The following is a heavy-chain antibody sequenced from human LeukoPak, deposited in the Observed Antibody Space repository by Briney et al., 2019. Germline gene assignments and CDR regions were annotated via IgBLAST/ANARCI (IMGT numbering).Heavy chain of an antibody. CDR3: ARDCDRSGYFCY. CDR1: GYTFPSFG. CDR2: ISAYNGNT. J-gene: IGHJ4*02. Sequence: ASVKVSCTASGYTFPSFGLSWVRQAPGQGLEWIGWISAYNGNTNYAQKLLGRVTVTIDTSTNTAYLELRSLTSDDTAVYYCARDCDRSGYFCYWGQGTLVTVSS. D-gene: IGHD3-22*01. V-gene: IGHV1-18*01.